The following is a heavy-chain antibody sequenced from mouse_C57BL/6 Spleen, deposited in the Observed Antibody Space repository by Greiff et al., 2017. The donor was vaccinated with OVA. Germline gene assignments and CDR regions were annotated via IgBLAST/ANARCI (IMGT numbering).Heavy chain of an antibody. CDR2: ISYDGSN. CDR1: GYSITSGYY. D-gene: IGHD1-1*01. V-gene: IGHV3-6*01. CDR3: GSSNWYFDV. Sequence: EVKLLESGPGLVKPSQSLSLTCSVTGYSITSGYYWNWIRQFPGNKLEWMGYISYDGSNNYNPSLKNRISITRDTSKNQFFLKLNSVTTEDTATYYCGSSNWYFDVWGTGTTVTVSS. J-gene: IGHJ1*03.